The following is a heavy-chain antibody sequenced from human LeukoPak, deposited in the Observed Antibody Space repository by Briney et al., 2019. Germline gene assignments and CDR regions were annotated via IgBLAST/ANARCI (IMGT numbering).Heavy chain of an antibody. CDR2: INHSGST. D-gene: IGHD2-2*01. CDR1: GGSFSGYY. CDR3: ASLWPYQLSAFDI. V-gene: IGHV4-34*01. J-gene: IGHJ3*02. Sequence: SETLSLTCAVYGGSFSGYYWSWIRQPPGKGLEWIGEINHSGSTDYNPSLKSRVTISVDTSKNQFSLKLSSVTAADTAVYYCASLWPYQLSAFDIWGQGTMVTVSS.